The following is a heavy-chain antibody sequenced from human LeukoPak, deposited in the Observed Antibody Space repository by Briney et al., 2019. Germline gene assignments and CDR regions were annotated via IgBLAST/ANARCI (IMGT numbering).Heavy chain of an antibody. Sequence: PGGSLRLSCAASGFTFSNCAMTWVRQAPGMGLEWVSAISGSGGSTYYADSVKGRFTISRDNSKNTLYLQMNSLRAEDTAVYYCAKDRLTGGWKGNWFDPWGQGTLVTVSS. D-gene: IGHD6-19*01. CDR1: GFTFSNCA. CDR2: ISGSGGST. J-gene: IGHJ5*02. CDR3: AKDRLTGGWKGNWFDP. V-gene: IGHV3-23*01.